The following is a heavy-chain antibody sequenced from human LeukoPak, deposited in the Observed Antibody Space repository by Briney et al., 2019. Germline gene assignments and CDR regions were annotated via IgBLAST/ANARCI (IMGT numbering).Heavy chain of an antibody. CDR2: ISDDGRNE. Sequence: GGSLTLSCAASGFIFSSYSMNGVGQAAGKGGEGVAVISDDGRNEYYADSVKGRFTISRDNSQNTLYLQMNSLRAEDTALYYCAKGHVVVVTAAFDMWGQGTMVTVSS. V-gene: IGHV3-30*18. D-gene: IGHD2-21*02. CDR1: GFIFSSYS. CDR3: AKGHVVVVTAAFDM. J-gene: IGHJ3*02.